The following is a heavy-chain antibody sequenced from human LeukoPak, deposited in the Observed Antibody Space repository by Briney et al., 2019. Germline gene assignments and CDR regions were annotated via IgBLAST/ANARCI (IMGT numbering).Heavy chain of an antibody. Sequence: ASVKVSCKASGYTFTGYYMHWVRPAPGQGLAWMGWINPNSGGTNYAQKFQGRVTMTRDTSISTAYMELSRLRSDDTAVYYCARDQNVVVPLSFHNYGMDVWGQGTTVTVSS. CDR1: GYTFTGYY. CDR3: ARDQNVVVPLSFHNYGMDV. CDR2: INPNSGGT. V-gene: IGHV1-2*02. J-gene: IGHJ6*02. D-gene: IGHD2-2*01.